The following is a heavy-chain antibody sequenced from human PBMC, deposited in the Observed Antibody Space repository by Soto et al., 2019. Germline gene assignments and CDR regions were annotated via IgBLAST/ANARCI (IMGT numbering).Heavy chain of an antibody. V-gene: IGHV5-51*01. D-gene: IGHD6-19*01. Sequence: PGESLNISCKGSGYRLTSYWIAWVRQLPGKGRECMGIIYPGDFDTRYNPSFQGQVTISVDNSVRTAYLQWSSLKAPGTAMYVCLSRYNSGLWIHPYYFDLWGQGTLVTVSS. J-gene: IGHJ4*02. CDR3: LSRYNSGLWIHPYYFDL. CDR2: IYPGDFDT. CDR1: GYRLTSYW.